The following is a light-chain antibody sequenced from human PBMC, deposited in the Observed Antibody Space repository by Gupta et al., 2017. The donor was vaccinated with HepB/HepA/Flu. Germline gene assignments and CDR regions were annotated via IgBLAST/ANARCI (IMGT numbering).Light chain of an antibody. CDR3: QQRCNCPPGT. CDR2: DAS. J-gene: IGKJ3*01. V-gene: IGKV3-11*01. CDR1: QSVSSY. Sequence: EIVLTQSPATLSLSPGERATRSCKASQSVSSYLAWYQQKPGQAPRLLTYDASNRAPGIPARFGATCYGKDLTLTSSSREQEEFAGYYFQQRCNCPPGTFGHGTKVDIK.